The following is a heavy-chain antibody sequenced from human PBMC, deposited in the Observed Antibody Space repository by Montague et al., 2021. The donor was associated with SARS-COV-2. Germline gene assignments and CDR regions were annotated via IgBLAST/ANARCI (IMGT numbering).Heavy chain of an antibody. D-gene: IGHD3-10*01. V-gene: IGHV3-23*01. J-gene: IGHJ6*02. CDR2: IDSLGTGT. Sequence: SLRLSCATFGFSFINHGMSWVRQAPGKGLEWVSAIDSLGTGTYYAESMKGRFTISRDDADATLSLQMNSLRLDDTAVYYCVKDDGVFWFGDFGVWGQGTTVSVSS. CDR3: VKDDGVFWFGDFGV. CDR1: GFSFINHG.